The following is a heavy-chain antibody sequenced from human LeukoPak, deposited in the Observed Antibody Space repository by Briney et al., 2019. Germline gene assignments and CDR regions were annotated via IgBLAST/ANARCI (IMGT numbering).Heavy chain of an antibody. CDR1: GDSISTYY. Sequence: SETLSLTCTVSGDSISTYYWSWIRQPPGKGLEWIGYIYYSGSTNYNPSLKSRVTISVDTSKNQFSLKLSSVTAADTAVYYCARATCTNGVCYPRPFDYWGQGTLVTVSS. CDR3: ARATCTNGVCYPRPFDY. D-gene: IGHD2-8*01. J-gene: IGHJ4*02. V-gene: IGHV4-59*01. CDR2: IYYSGST.